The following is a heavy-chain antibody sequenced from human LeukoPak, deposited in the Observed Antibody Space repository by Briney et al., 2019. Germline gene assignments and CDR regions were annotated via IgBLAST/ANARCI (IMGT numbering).Heavy chain of an antibody. CDR3: ASSSVLRYFDWLFSFDY. CDR2: IIPIFSTA. V-gene: IGHV1-69*06. D-gene: IGHD3-9*01. CDR1: GGTFSSYA. J-gene: IGHJ4*02. Sequence: GASVKVSCKASGGTFSSYAISWVRQAPGQGLEWMGGIIPIFSTANYAQKFQGRVTITADKSTSTAYMELSSLRSEDTAVYYCASSSVLRYFDWLFSFDYWGQGTLVTVSS.